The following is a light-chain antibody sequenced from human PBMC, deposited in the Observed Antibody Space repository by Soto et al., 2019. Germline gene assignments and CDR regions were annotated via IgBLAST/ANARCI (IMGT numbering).Light chain of an antibody. CDR3: SSYTSSSFYV. J-gene: IGLJ1*01. Sequence: QSALTQPASVSGSPGQSITISCTGTSSDVGGYNYVSWYQQHPGKAPKLMIYDVSNRPSGVSNRFSGSKSGNTASLTISGLQAEGEADYYCSSYTSSSFYVFGTGTKVTVL. CDR2: DVS. V-gene: IGLV2-14*01. CDR1: SSDVGGYNY.